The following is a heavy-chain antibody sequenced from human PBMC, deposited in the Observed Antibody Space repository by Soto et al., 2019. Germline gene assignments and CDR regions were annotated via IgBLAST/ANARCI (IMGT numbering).Heavy chain of an antibody. CDR3: ASDSYDSSGFDAFDI. D-gene: IGHD3-22*01. CDR1: GGTFSSYA. V-gene: IGHV1-69*13. Sequence: SVKVSCKASGGTFSSYAISWVRQAPGQGLEWMGGIIPIFGTANYAQKFQGRVTITADESTSTAYMELSSLRSEDTDVYYCASDSYDSSGFDAFDIWGQGPMVTVSS. CDR2: IIPIFGTA. J-gene: IGHJ3*02.